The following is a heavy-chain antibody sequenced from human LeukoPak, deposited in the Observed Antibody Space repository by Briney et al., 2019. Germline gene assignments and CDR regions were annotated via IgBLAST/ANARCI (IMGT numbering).Heavy chain of an antibody. V-gene: IGHV3-7*01. CDR3: ARDHRQPPYYDYDWGSYPTDY. D-gene: IGHD3-16*02. CDR2: IKQDGSEK. CDR1: GFTFNNYW. J-gene: IGHJ4*02. Sequence: PGGSLRLSCAASGFTFNNYWMSWVRQAPGKGLEWVANIKQDGSEKYYVDSVKGRFTISRDNAKNSLYLQMNSLRAEDTAVYYCARDHRQPPYYDYDWGSYPTDYWGQGTLVTVSS.